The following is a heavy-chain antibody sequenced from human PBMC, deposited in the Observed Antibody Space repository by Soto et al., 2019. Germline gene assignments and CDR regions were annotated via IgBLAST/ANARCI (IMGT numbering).Heavy chain of an antibody. CDR2: IYHSGST. V-gene: IGHV4-4*02. D-gene: IGHD2-15*01. J-gene: IGHJ4*02. Sequence: GSLRLSCAASGFTFSTYAMNWVRQAPGKGLEWIGEIYHSGSTNYNPSLKSRVTISVDKSKNQFSLKLSSVTAADTAVYYCARYGAGGVAATVVYYFDYWGQGTLVTVSS. CDR3: ARYGAGGVAATVVYYFDY. CDR1: GFTFSTYAM.